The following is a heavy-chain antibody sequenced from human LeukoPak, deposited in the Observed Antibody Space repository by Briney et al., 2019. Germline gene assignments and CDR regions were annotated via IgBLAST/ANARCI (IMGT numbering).Heavy chain of an antibody. CDR2: ISSSSSTI. J-gene: IGHJ4*02. V-gene: IGHV3-48*01. Sequence: GGSLRLSCAASGFTFSSYSMNWVRQAPGKGLEWVSYISSSSSTICYADSVKGRFTISRDNAKNSLYLQMNSLRAEDTAVYYCAKDRWLKTPYYFDYWGQGTLVTVSS. CDR1: GFTFSSYS. CDR3: AKDRWLKTPYYFDY. D-gene: IGHD3-22*01.